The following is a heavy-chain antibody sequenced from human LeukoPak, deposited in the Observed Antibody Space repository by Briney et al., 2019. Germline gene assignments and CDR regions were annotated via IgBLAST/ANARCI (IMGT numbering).Heavy chain of an antibody. Sequence: GTSLRLSCAASGFTFSSYWMSWVRQAPGKGLEWVANIKQDGSEKYYVDSVKGRFTISRDNAKNSLYLQMNSLRAEDTVVYYCARDQTSYYDSSGYRDYWGQGTLVTVSS. V-gene: IGHV3-7*01. CDR1: GFTFSSYW. D-gene: IGHD3-22*01. CDR3: ARDQTSYYDSSGYRDY. CDR2: IKQDGSEK. J-gene: IGHJ4*02.